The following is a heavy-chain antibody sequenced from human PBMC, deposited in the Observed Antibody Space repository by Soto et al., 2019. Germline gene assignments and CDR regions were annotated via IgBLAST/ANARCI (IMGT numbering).Heavy chain of an antibody. J-gene: IGHJ6*03. D-gene: IGHD3-3*01. Sequence: GGSLRLSCAASGFTFSSYSMNWVRQAPGKGLEWVSSISSSSSYIYYADSVKGRFTISRDNVKNSLYLQMNSLRAEDTAVYYCAREGSIEYYDFWSGYYIGPDYYYYYMDVWGKGTTVTVSS. CDR3: AREGSIEYYDFWSGYYIGPDYYYYYMDV. CDR2: ISSSSSYI. CDR1: GFTFSSYS. V-gene: IGHV3-21*01.